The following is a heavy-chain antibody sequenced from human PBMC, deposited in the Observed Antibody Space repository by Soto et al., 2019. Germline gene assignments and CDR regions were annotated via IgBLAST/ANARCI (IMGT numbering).Heavy chain of an antibody. Sequence: QVRLVQSGGGLVQPGTSMRLSCAASGFSFRTYGMHWVRQAPGKGLDWVALISFDESITYYADAVKGRFTIYRDTSTNTLYLQMNSLTTADTAVYYCEKDHDVWAYNRGGGHYFDSWGQGALVTVSP. CDR1: GFSFRTYG. J-gene: IGHJ4*02. D-gene: IGHD3-16*01. CDR3: EKDHDVWAYNRGGGHYFDS. CDR2: ISFDESIT. V-gene: IGHV3-30*18.